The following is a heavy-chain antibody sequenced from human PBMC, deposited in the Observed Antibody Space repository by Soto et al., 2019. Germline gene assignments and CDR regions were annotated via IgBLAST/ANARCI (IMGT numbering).Heavy chain of an antibody. CDR1: GGSVSSGSYY. Sequence: SETLSLTCTVSGGSVSSGSYYWSWIRQPPGKGLEWIGYIYYSGSTNYNPSLKSRVTISVDTSKNQFSLKLSSVTAADTAAYYCARETYYYDSSGYSSFDYWGQGTLVTVSS. V-gene: IGHV4-61*01. CDR3: ARETYYYDSSGYSSFDY. D-gene: IGHD3-22*01. J-gene: IGHJ4*02. CDR2: IYYSGST.